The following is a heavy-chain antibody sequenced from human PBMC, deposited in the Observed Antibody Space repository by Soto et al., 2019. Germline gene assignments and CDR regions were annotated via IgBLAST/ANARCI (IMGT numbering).Heavy chain of an antibody. CDR3: ARLGGRCSGGSCYPNRPFDY. V-gene: IGHV4-39*01. CDR1: GGSISSSSYY. Sequence: SETLSLTCTVSGGSISSSSYYWGWIRQPPGKGLEWIGSIYYSGSTYYNPSLKSRVTISVDTSKNQFSLKLSSVTAADTAVYYCARLGGRCSGGSCYPNRPFDYWGQGTLVPVSS. J-gene: IGHJ4*02. CDR2: IYYSGST. D-gene: IGHD2-15*01.